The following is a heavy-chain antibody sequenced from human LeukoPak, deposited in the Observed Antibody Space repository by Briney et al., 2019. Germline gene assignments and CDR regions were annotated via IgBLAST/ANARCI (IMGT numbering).Heavy chain of an antibody. CDR3: ARDRDGYKA. V-gene: IGHV4-59*01. Sequence: SETLSLTCTVSGGSISSYYWTWIRQPPGKGLEWIGYIHYSGSTKYNPSLKSRVTISVDTSKNQFSLNLSSVTAADTAVYYCARDRDGYKAWGQGTLVTVSS. J-gene: IGHJ5*02. CDR1: GGSISSYY. D-gene: IGHD5-24*01. CDR2: IHYSGST.